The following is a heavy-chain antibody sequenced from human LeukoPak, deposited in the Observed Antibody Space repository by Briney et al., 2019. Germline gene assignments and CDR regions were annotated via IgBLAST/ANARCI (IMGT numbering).Heavy chain of an antibody. V-gene: IGHV3-7*01. J-gene: IGHJ4*02. CDR1: GFTFSSYW. D-gene: IGHD1-7*01. Sequence: GGSLRLSCAASGFTFSSYWMSWVRQAPGKGLEWVANIKQGGSEKHYVDSVKGRFTISRDNAKNTLYLQMNNLRAEDTAVYFCARDRVETIWTYHPMFDSWGQGTLVTVSS. CDR3: ARDRVETIWTYHPMFDS. CDR2: IKQGGSEK.